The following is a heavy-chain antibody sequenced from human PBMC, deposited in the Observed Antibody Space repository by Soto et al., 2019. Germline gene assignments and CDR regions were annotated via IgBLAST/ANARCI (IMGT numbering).Heavy chain of an antibody. J-gene: IGHJ4*02. CDR3: ARDSRAAAGKVGY. CDR1: GFTFSSYA. Sequence: QVQLVESGGGVVQPGRSLRLSCAASGFTFSSYAMHWVRQAPGKGLEWVAVISYDGSNKYYADSVKGRFTISRDNSKNPLYLQMNSLRAEDTAVYYCARDSRAAAGKVGYWGQGTLVTVSS. D-gene: IGHD6-13*01. CDR2: ISYDGSNK. V-gene: IGHV3-30-3*01.